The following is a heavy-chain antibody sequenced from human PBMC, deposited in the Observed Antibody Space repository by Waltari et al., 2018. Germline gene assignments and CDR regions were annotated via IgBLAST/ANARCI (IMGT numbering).Heavy chain of an antibody. CDR1: GFTFSSYS. CDR3: AGTRIGDY. CDR2: SSSSSSYI. V-gene: IGHV3-21*01. J-gene: IGHJ4*02. D-gene: IGHD3-22*01. Sequence: EVQLVESGGGLVKPGGSLRLSCAASGFTFSSYSMNWVRQAPGKGREWVSSSSSSSSYIYYADSVKGRFTISRDNAKNSLYLQMNSLRAEDTAVYYCAGTRIGDYWGQGTLVTVSS.